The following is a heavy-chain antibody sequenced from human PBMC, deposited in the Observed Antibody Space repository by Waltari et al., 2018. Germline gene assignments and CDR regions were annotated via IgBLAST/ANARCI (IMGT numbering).Heavy chain of an antibody. CDR3: AKHGITTTNWSKTSHSWFGP. J-gene: IGHJ5*02. CDR1: GDSINSDIYY. V-gene: IGHV4-39*02. CDR2: VDYNGDT. Sequence: QLQLLESGPGLVNPSETLSLTCAVSGDSINSDIYYWAWIRQAPGKGLEWIGSVDYNGDTYYNPSLKSRVTISADASRNRFSLGLSSVTAADTGFYYCAKHGITTTNWSKTSHSWFGPWGQGILVTVSS. D-gene: IGHD1-1*01.